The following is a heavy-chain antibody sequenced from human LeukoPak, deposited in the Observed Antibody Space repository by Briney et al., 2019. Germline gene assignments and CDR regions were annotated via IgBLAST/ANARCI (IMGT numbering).Heavy chain of an antibody. CDR3: AKDNPRYCSGGSCYSDY. CDR2: ISGDGGTT. CDR1: GFTFSNHA. D-gene: IGHD2-15*01. Sequence: GGSLRLSCAASGFTFSNHAMTWVRQAPGKGLEWVSVISGDGGTTYYADSVKGRFTISRDNSKNTLYLQMDSLRAGDTAVYYCAKDNPRYCSGGSCYSDYWGQGTLVTVSS. V-gene: IGHV3-23*01. J-gene: IGHJ4*02.